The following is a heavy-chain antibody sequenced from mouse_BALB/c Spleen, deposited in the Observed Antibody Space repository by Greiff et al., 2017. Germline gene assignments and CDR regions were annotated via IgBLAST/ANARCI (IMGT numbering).Heavy chain of an antibody. Sequence: EVQLVESGGDLVKPGGSLKLSCAASGFTFSSYGMSWVRQTPDKRLEWVATISSGGSYTYYPDSVKGRFTISRDNAKNTLYLQMSSLKSEDTAMYYCASHYGSSSYFDYWGQGTTLTVSS. J-gene: IGHJ2*01. V-gene: IGHV5-6*01. D-gene: IGHD1-1*01. CDR3: ASHYGSSSYFDY. CDR2: ISSGGSYT. CDR1: GFTFSSYG.